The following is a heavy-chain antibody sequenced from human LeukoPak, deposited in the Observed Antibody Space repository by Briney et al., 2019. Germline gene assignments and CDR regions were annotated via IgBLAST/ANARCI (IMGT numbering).Heavy chain of an antibody. Sequence: SETLSLTCTVSGGSISSYYWSWIRQPPGKGLEWIGSIYYSGSTYYNPSLKSRVTISVDTSKNQFSLKLSSVTAADTAVYYCARRGARSSGWYSYYFDYWGQGTLVTVSS. CDR1: GGSISSYY. J-gene: IGHJ4*02. CDR3: ARRGARSSGWYSYYFDY. CDR2: IYYSGST. D-gene: IGHD6-19*01. V-gene: IGHV4-39*01.